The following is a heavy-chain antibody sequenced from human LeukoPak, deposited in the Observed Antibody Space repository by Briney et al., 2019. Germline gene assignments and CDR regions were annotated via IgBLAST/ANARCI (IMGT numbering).Heavy chain of an antibody. J-gene: IGHJ4*02. CDR1: GGSISSSSYY. Sequence: PSETLSLTCTVSGGSISSSSYYWGWIRQPPGKGLEWIGSIYYSGSTYYNPSLKSRVTISVDTSKNQFSLKLSSVTAADTAVYYCARVICSGGSCYSHAFDYWGQGTLVTVSS. CDR3: ARVICSGGSCYSHAFDY. V-gene: IGHV4-39*07. CDR2: IYYSGST. D-gene: IGHD2-15*01.